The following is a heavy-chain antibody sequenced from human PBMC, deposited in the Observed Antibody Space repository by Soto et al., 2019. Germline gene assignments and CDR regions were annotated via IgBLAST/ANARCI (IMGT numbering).Heavy chain of an antibody. J-gene: IGHJ4*02. CDR1: GSKFDYYW. V-gene: IGHV3-74*01. CDR2: LQTDGSHP. Sequence: EVQLVESGGGLVQPGGSLRLSCVASGSKFDYYWMHWVRQAPGGGLMWISRLQTDGSHPAYADSVKGRFTISRDNAKNTLYLQMNNLRVEDTAIYYCARGGDPDYWGQGTLVTVSS. D-gene: IGHD2-21*02. CDR3: ARGGDPDY.